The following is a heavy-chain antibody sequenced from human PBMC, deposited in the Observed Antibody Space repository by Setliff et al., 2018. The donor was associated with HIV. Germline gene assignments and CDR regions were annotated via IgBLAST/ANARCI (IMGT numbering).Heavy chain of an antibody. V-gene: IGHV1-2*02. J-gene: IGHJ4*02. CDR3: ARDLRNSNTLFGVLNFVFDL. CDR2: INPQTGGT. Sequence: ASVKVSCKASGYTLSSHYINWVRQAPGHRPEWVGWINPQTGGTNFAQKFQGRITMTSDTSVNTVFMELSRLKSDDTALYYCARDLRNSNTLFGVLNFVFDLWGQGTLVTVSS. D-gene: IGHD3-3*01. CDR1: GYTLSSHY.